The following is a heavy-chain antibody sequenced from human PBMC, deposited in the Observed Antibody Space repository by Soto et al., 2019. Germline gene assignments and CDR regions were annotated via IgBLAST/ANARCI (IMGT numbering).Heavy chain of an antibody. CDR3: AKEWAGWELRANYGMDV. CDR1: GFTFSSYG. D-gene: IGHD1-26*01. CDR2: ISYDGSNK. J-gene: IGHJ6*02. V-gene: IGHV3-30*18. Sequence: QVQLVESGGGVVQPGRSLRLSCAASGFTFSSYGMHWVRQAPGKGLEWVAVISYDGSNKYYADSVKGRFTISRDNSKNTRYLEMNSLRAEDTAVYYCAKEWAGWELRANYGMDVWGQGTTVTV.